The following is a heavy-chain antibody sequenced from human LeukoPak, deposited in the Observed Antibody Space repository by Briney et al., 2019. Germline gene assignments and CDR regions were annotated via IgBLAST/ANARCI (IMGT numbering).Heavy chain of an antibody. J-gene: IGHJ6*02. CDR2: ISGSGGST. CDR3: AKTSVAGTYFSYGMDV. Sequence: GGSLRLSCAASGFTFSSYAMSWVRQAPGKGLEWVSAISGSGGSTYYADSVKGRFTISRDNSENTLYLQMNNLRAEDTAVYYCAKTSVAGTYFSYGMDVWGQGTTVTVSS. CDR1: GFTFSSYA. D-gene: IGHD6-19*01. V-gene: IGHV3-23*01.